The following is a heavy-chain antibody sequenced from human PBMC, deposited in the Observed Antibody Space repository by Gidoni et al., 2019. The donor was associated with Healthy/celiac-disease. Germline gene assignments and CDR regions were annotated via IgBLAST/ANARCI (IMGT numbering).Heavy chain of an antibody. V-gene: IGHV3-9*01. CDR1: GFTFDDYA. Sequence: EVQLVESGGGLVQPGRSLRLSCAASGFTFDDYAMHWVRQAPGKGLEWVSGISWNSGSIGYADSVKGRFTISRDNAKNSLYLQMNSLRAEDTALYYCAKDTGGYSSAPDYWGQGTLVTVSS. CDR3: AKDTGGYSSAPDY. J-gene: IGHJ4*02. D-gene: IGHD6-25*01. CDR2: ISWNSGSI.